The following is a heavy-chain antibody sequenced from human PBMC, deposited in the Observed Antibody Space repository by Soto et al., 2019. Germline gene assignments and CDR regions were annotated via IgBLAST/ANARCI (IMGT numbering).Heavy chain of an antibody. V-gene: IGHV2-5*02. J-gene: IGHJ4*02. CDR2: IYWDDDK. Sequence: GLDLEWLALIYWDDDKRYSPSLKSRLTITKDTSKNQVVLTMTNMDPVDTATYYCAHVRAAPDFDYWGQGTLVTVSS. CDR3: AHVRAAPDFDY. D-gene: IGHD6-13*01.